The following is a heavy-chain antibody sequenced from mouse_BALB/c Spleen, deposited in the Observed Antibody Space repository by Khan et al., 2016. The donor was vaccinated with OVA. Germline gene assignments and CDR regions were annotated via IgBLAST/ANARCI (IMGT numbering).Heavy chain of an antibody. CDR2: INTYTGEP. CDR1: GYTFTNYG. CDR3: ARFFYGNYFDY. V-gene: IGHV9-3-1*01. D-gene: IGHD2-1*01. J-gene: IGHJ2*01. Sequence: QIQLVQSGPELKKPGETVKISCKASGYTFTNYGMNWVKQAPGKGLKWMGWINTYTGEPTYADDFKGRFAFSLETSASTAYLQINNLKNEDTATYFCARFFYGNYFDYGGQGTTLTVSS.